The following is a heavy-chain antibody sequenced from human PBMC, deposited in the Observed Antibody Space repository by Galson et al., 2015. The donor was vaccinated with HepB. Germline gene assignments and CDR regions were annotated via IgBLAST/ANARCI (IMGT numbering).Heavy chain of an antibody. Sequence: ETLSLTCAVYGGSFSGYYWSWIRQPPGKGLEWIGEINHSGSTNYNPSLKSRVTISVDTSKNQFSLKLSSVTAADTAVYYCARGDIVVVPAAILMDVWGQGTTVTVSS. J-gene: IGHJ6*02. V-gene: IGHV4-34*01. CDR3: ARGDIVVVPAAILMDV. CDR2: INHSGST. D-gene: IGHD2-2*01. CDR1: GGSFSGYY.